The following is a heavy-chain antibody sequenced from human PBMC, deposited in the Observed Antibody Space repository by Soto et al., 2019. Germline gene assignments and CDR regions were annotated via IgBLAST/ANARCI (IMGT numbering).Heavy chain of an antibody. Sequence: GGSLRLSCAGTGFTFSSYTFHWVRRAPGSGLEWVAVISYDGSDKLYADSVKGRFTISRDNSKNTVYLQMNSLTTEDPAVYYCARDEAQEDAFDVWGQGTVVTVSS. J-gene: IGHJ3*01. CDR2: ISYDGSDK. CDR1: GFTFSSYT. V-gene: IGHV3-30-3*01. CDR3: ARDEAQEDAFDV.